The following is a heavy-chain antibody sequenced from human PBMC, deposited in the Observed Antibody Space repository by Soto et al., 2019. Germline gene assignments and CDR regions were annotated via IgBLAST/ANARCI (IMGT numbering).Heavy chain of an antibody. J-gene: IGHJ5*02. Sequence: SETLSLTCTVSGGSISSYYWSWIRQPPGKGLEWIGYIYYSGSTNYNPSLKSRVTISVDTSKNQFSLKLSSVTAADTAVYYCARRVGNQLLNWFDPWGQGTLVTVFS. CDR3: ARRVGNQLLNWFDP. V-gene: IGHV4-59*08. CDR2: IYYSGST. D-gene: IGHD2-2*01. CDR1: GGSISSYY.